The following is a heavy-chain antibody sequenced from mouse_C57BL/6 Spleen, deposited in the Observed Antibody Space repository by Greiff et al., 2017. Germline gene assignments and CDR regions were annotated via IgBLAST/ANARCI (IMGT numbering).Heavy chain of an antibody. V-gene: IGHV1-61*01. D-gene: IGHD2-14*01. CDR2: IYPSDSET. Sequence: QVQLQQPGAELVRPGSSVKLSCKASGYTFTSYWMDWVKQRPGQGLEWIGNIYPSDSETHYNQKFKDKATLTVDKSSSTAYMQLSSLASEDSAVYYCAREVPYFDYWGQGTTLTVSS. CDR1: GYTFTSYW. CDR3: AREVPYFDY. J-gene: IGHJ2*01.